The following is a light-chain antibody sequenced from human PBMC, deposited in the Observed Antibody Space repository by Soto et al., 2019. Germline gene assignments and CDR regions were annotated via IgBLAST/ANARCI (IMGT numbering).Light chain of an antibody. V-gene: IGKV3-11*01. CDR2: DAS. CDR1: QSIETY. CDR3: QQRSRWPPIT. J-gene: IGKJ5*01. Sequence: EIVLTQSPATLSLSPGEIATLSCRASQSIETYLGWYQQKPGQAPRILIFDASNRATGIPTRFSGSGSGTDFTLTISSLEPEDFGVYYCQQRSRWPPITFGQGTRLEIK.